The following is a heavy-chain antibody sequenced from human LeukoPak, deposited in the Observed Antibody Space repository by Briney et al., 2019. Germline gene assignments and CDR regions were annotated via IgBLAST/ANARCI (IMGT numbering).Heavy chain of an antibody. CDR2: INPNSGGT. CDR3: ARGSGITMIVVVMAPDY. V-gene: IGHV1-2*02. CDR1: GYTFTGYY. Sequence: GASVKVSCKASGYTFTGYYMHWVRQAPGQGLEWMGWINPNSGGTNYAQKFQGRVTMTRDTSISTAYMELSRLRSDDTAVYYCARGSGITMIVVVMAPDYWGQGTLVTVSS. D-gene: IGHD3-22*01. J-gene: IGHJ4*02.